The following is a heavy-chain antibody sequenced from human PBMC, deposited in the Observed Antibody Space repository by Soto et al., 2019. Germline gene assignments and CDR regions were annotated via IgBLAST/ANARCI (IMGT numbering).Heavy chain of an antibody. V-gene: IGHV1-18*01. CDR2: ISAYNGNT. CDR3: AREAQLHYYYRGMDV. CDR1: GYTFTSYG. Sequence: SSVKVSCKASGYTFTSYGISWVRQAPGQGLEWMGWISAYNGNTNYAQKLQGRVTMTTDTSTSTAYMELRSLRSDDTAVYYCAREAQLHYYYRGMDVWGQGTTVTVSS. D-gene: IGHD6-6*01. J-gene: IGHJ6*02.